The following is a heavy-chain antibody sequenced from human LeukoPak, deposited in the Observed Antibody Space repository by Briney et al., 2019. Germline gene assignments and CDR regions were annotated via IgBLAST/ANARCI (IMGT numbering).Heavy chain of an antibody. CDR1: GFTFTNAW. J-gene: IGHJ5*02. Sequence: SGGSLRLSCAASGFTFTNAWMSWVRQAPGKGLEWVGRIHSKTDGGTSEYAAPVKGRFTISRDDSKSTLYLQMNSLKTEDTAVYYCTTVFSWGQGTLVTVSS. V-gene: IGHV3-15*01. D-gene: IGHD3-10*02. CDR3: TTVFS. CDR2: IHSKTDGGTS.